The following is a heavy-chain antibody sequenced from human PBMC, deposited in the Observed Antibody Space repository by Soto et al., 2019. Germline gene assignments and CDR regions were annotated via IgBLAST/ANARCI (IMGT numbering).Heavy chain of an antibody. D-gene: IGHD2-21*01. Sequence: QVQLVQSGAEVKKPGSSVKVSCKASGGTFNTYSMFWVRQAPGQGLEWMGRIIPILDVTNYAQKFQGRVTLSADKSTSTVYTELSSLRSEDTALYYCTIGSWSGEVFDIWGQGTMVTVSS. CDR1: GGTFNTYS. V-gene: IGHV1-69*02. CDR2: IIPILDVT. CDR3: TIGSWSGEVFDI. J-gene: IGHJ3*02.